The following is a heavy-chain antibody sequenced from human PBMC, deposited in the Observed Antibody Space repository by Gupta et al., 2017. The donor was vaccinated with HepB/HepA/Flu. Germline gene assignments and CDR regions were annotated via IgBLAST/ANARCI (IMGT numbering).Heavy chain of an antibody. D-gene: IGHD3-10*01. CDR2: ISSSSSYI. V-gene: IGHV3-21*01. Sequence: EVQLVESGGGLVKPGGSLRLSCAASGSTFSSYSMNWVRQAPGKGLEWVSSISSSSSYIYYADSVKGRFTISRDNAKNSLYLQMNSLRAEDTAVYYCARDGGVLLWFGGEDYYGMDVWGQGTTVTVSS. CDR3: ARDGGVLLWFGGEDYYGMDV. CDR1: GSTFSSYS. J-gene: IGHJ6*02.